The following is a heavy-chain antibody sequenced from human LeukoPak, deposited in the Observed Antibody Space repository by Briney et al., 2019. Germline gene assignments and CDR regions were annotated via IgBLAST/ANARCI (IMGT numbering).Heavy chain of an antibody. CDR2: IKQDGSEK. J-gene: IGHJ6*03. CDR3: ARDLRAVAETYYYYYMDV. CDR1: GFTFSSYW. V-gene: IGHV3-7*01. D-gene: IGHD6-19*01. Sequence: PGGSLRLSCAASGFTFSSYWMSWVRQAPGKGLEWVANIKQDGSEKYYVDSVKGRFAISRDNDKNSLYMQMNSLRAEDTAVYYCARDLRAVAETYYYYYMDVWGKGTTVTISS.